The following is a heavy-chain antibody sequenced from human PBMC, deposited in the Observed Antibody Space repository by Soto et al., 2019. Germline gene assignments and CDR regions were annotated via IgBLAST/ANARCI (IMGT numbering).Heavy chain of an antibody. D-gene: IGHD2-15*01. Sequence: QVQLVQSGAEVKKPGASVKVSCKASGYTFTSYDINWVRQATGQGLEWMGWMNPNSGNTGYAQKFQGRVTMTRNTSISTAYMELSSPRSEDTAVYYCARVRCSGGSCYSRWFDPWGQGTLVTVSS. CDR3: ARVRCSGGSCYSRWFDP. V-gene: IGHV1-8*01. CDR2: MNPNSGNT. J-gene: IGHJ5*02. CDR1: GYTFTSYD.